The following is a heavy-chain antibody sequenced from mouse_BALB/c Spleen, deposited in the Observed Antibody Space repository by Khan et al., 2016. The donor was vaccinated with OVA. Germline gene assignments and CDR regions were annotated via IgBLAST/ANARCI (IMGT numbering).Heavy chain of an antibody. CDR2: ISYSGTT. Sequence: VQLKESGPGLVKPSQSLSLTCTVTGYSITSNYAWNWIRQFPGNKLEWMGYISYSGTTSYNPSLTSRISITRDTSKNQFFLQLNSVTTEDTATYYCARGNYYGYAMDYWGQGTSVTVAS. CDR3: ARGNYYGYAMDY. D-gene: IGHD1-1*01. V-gene: IGHV3-2*02. J-gene: IGHJ4*01. CDR1: GYSITSNYA.